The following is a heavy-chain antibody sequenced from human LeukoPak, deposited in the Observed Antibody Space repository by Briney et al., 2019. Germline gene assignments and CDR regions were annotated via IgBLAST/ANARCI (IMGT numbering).Heavy chain of an antibody. CDR3: AKDVVLVPIAQGWEDS. CDR2: ISSSSSTI. CDR1: GFTFSSYW. D-gene: IGHD2-2*01. Sequence: PGGSLRLSCAASGFTFSSYWMSWVRQAPGKGLEWVSYISSSSSTIYYADSVKGRFTISRDNAKNSLYLQMNGLRAEDSALYFCAKDVVLVPIAQGWEDSWGQGTLVTVSS. J-gene: IGHJ4*02. V-gene: IGHV3-48*01.